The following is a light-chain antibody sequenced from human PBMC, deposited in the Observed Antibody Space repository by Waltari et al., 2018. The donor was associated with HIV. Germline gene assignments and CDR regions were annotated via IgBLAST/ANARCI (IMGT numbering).Light chain of an antibody. J-gene: IGKJ2*01. CDR2: GAS. CDR1: QSVSSSY. Sequence: EFVLTQSPGTLSLSPGERATLSCRASQSVSSSYLAWYQQRPGQAPRLLIYGASSRAAGIPDRFTGSGSGTEFTLTISRLEPEDFAVYYCQHFDTSLPKYTFGQGTKLEIK. V-gene: IGKV3-20*01. CDR3: QHFDTSLPKYT.